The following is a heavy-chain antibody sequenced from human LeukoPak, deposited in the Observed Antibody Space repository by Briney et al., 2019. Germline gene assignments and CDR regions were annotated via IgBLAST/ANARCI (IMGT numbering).Heavy chain of an antibody. D-gene: IGHD6-19*01. CDR2: IYYSGST. CDR1: GGSISSGDYY. Sequence: SETLSLTCTVSGGSISSGDYYWSWIRQPPGKGLEWIGYIYYSGSTYYNPSLKSRVTISVDTSKNQFSLKLSSVTAADTAVYYCARDLAVAGIFDYWGQGTLVTVSS. V-gene: IGHV4-30-4*08. J-gene: IGHJ4*02. CDR3: ARDLAVAGIFDY.